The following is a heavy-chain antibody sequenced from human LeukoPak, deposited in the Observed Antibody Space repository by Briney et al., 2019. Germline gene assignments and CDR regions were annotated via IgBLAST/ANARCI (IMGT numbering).Heavy chain of an antibody. CDR1: GFTFSSYA. Sequence: GGSLRLSCAASGFTFSSYAMSWVRQAPGKGLEWVSANSGSGGSTYYADSVKGRFTISRDNSKNTLYLQMNSLRAEDTAVYYCAKNSVVVPAASLDYWGQGTLVTVSS. J-gene: IGHJ4*02. CDR3: AKNSVVVPAASLDY. V-gene: IGHV3-23*01. CDR2: NSGSGGST. D-gene: IGHD2-2*01.